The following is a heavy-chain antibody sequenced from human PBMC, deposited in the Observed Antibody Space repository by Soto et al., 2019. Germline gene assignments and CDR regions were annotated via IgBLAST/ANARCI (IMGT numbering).Heavy chain of an antibody. D-gene: IGHD3-10*01. Sequence: SETLSLTCTVSGGSISSYYWSWIRQPPGKGLEWIGYIYYSGSTNYNPSLKSRVTISVDTSKNQFSLKLSSVTAADTAVYYCARTYSGSYYNVRAFDIWGQGTMVTVSS. CDR2: IYYSGST. CDR1: GGSISSYY. J-gene: IGHJ3*02. V-gene: IGHV4-59*01. CDR3: ARTYSGSYYNVRAFDI.